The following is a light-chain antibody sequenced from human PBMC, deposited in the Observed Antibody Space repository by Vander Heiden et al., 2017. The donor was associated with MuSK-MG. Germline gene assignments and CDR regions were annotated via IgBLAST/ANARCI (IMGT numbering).Light chain of an antibody. Sequence: DIVLTQSPLSLPVTPGEPASISCRSSQSLLHSNGYNYLDWYLQTPGQSPQLLIYLGSNRAAGVPDRFSGSGSGTDFTLKISRVEAEDVGVYYCMQALQISLTFGGGTKVEI. V-gene: IGKV2-28*01. CDR3: MQALQISLT. CDR2: LGS. CDR1: QSLLHSNGYNY. J-gene: IGKJ4*01.